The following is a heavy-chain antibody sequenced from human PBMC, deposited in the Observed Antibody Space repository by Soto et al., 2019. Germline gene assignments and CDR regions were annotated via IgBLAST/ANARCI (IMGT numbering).Heavy chain of an antibody. CDR1: GGSVSSGSYY. CDR2: IYYSGST. Sequence: PSETLSLTCTVSGGSVSSGSYYWSWIRQPPGKGLEWIGYIYYSGSTNYNPSLKSRVTISADTSKNQFSLKLSSVTAADTAVYYCARDGSGRIAARLGWFDPWGQGTLVTVSS. V-gene: IGHV4-61*01. D-gene: IGHD6-6*01. CDR3: ARDGSGRIAARLGWFDP. J-gene: IGHJ5*02.